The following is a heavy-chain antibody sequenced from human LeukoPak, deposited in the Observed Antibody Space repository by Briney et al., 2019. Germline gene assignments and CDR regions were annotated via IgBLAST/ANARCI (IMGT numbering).Heavy chain of an antibody. CDR1: GYSFTSYW. V-gene: IGHV5-51*01. CDR2: IYPGDSDT. D-gene: IGHD2-2*01. J-gene: IGHJ6*02. CDR3: ARQAVVVVPAAPLGYYYYGMDV. Sequence: GESLKISCKGSGYSFTSYWIGWVRQMPGKGLEWMGIIYPGDSDTRYSLSFQGQVTISADKSISTAYLQWSSLKASDTAMYYCARQAVVVVPAAPLGYYYYGMDVWGQGTTVTVSS.